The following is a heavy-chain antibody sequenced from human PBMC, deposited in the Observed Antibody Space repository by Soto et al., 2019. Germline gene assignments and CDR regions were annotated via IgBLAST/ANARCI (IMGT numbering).Heavy chain of an antibody. CDR1: GGSFSGYY. V-gene: IGHV4-34*01. D-gene: IGHD2-15*01. Sequence: PSETLSLTCAVYGGSFSGYYWSWIRQPPGKGLEWIGEINHSGSTNYNPSLKSRVTISVDTSKNQFSLKLSSVTAADTAVYYCARGRHRYCSGGSCYGTYPAPGNWFDPWGQGTLVTVSS. J-gene: IGHJ5*02. CDR2: INHSGST. CDR3: ARGRHRYCSGGSCYGTYPAPGNWFDP.